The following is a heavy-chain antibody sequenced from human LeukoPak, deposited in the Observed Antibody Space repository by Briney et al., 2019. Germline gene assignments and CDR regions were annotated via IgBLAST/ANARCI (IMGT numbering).Heavy chain of an antibody. CDR1: GGSFSDYF. V-gene: IGHV4-34*01. CDR3: VTYYYGSSAPKRNY. J-gene: IGHJ4*02. D-gene: IGHD3-22*01. CDR2: ISHSGST. Sequence: SETLSLTCAVYGGSFSDYFWSWIRQPPGKGLEWIGEISHSGSTTYNPSLRSRVTISGDTSKKQFSLKLSSVTAADTAVYYCVTYYYGSSAPKRNYWGQGILVTVSS.